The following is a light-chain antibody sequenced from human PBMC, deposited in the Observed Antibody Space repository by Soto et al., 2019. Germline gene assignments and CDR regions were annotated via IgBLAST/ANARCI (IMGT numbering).Light chain of an antibody. CDR2: EVT. Sequence: QSALTQPPSASGSPGQSVTISCTGTTSDIGAYNYVSWYQQRPGKAPKLIIYEVTRRPSGVPDRIFGSKSYTTASLTVSGLQAEDEADYYCTSCITANTRCVFGSGTKVTVL. CDR3: TSCITANTRCV. J-gene: IGLJ1*01. CDR1: TSDIGAYNY. V-gene: IGLV2-8*01.